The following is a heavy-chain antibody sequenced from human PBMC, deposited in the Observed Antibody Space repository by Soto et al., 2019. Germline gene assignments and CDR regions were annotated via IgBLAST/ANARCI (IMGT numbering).Heavy chain of an antibody. J-gene: IGHJ3*02. CDR2: INHSGST. V-gene: IGHV4-34*01. D-gene: IGHD2-15*01. Sequence: QVQLQQWGAGLLKPSETLSLTCAVYGGSFSGYYWSWIRQPPGKGLEWIGEINHSGSTNYNPSLKSRVTLSVDTSKNQFSLNLSSVTAADTAVYYCARCPYYCSGGSCYSRLDDAFDIWGQGTMVTVSS. CDR1: GGSFSGYY. CDR3: ARCPYYCSGGSCYSRLDDAFDI.